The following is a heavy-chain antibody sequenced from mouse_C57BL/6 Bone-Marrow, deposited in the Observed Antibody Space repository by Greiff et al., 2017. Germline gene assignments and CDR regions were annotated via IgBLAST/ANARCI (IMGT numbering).Heavy chain of an antibody. V-gene: IGHV1-81*01. CDR2: IYPRSGNT. CDR3: ARWSITTVVARNYFDY. J-gene: IGHJ2*01. CDR1: GYTFTSYG. Sequence: LQESGAELARPGASVKLSCKASGYTFTSYGISWVKQRTGQGLEWIGEIYPRSGNTYYNEKFKGKATLTADKSSSTAYMELRSLTSEDSAVYFCARWSITTVVARNYFDYWGQGTTLTVSS. D-gene: IGHD1-1*01.